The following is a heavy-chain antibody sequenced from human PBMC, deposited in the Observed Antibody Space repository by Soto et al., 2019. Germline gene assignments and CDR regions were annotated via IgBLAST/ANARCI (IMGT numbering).Heavy chain of an antibody. V-gene: IGHV4-59*06. CDR2: VSYSGTT. J-gene: IGHJ4*02. Sequence: SETLSLTCTVSGGSISSYYWSWIRQSPEKGLEWIGYVSYSGTTYYNPSLKSRVAISVDTSKNQFSLKLSSVTAADTAVYYCARSPDYWGQGTLVTVSS. CDR3: ARSPDY. CDR1: GGSISSYY.